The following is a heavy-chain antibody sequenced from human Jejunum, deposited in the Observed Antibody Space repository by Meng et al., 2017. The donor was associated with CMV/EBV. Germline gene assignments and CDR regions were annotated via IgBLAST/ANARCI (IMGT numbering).Heavy chain of an antibody. Sequence: IFGDYGRTWVRQAPGKGLEWVSGINWNGGSSDYEDSVKGRFTISRDNAKNSLYLQMNGLRAEDTALYYCARNYRGSGSYGTHGMDVWGQGTTVTVSS. V-gene: IGHV3-20*03. CDR3: ARNYRGSGSYGTHGMDV. D-gene: IGHD3-10*01. CDR2: INWNGGSS. J-gene: IGHJ6*02. CDR1: IFGDYG.